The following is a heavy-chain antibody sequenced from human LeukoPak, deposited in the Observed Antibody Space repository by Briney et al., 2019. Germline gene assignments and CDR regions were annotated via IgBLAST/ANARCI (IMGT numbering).Heavy chain of an antibody. CDR2: ISSSSYI. V-gene: IGHV3-21*01. Sequence: GGSLRLSCAASGFTFSSYSMNWVRQAPGKGLEWVSSISSSSYIYYADSVKGRFTISRDNAKNSLYLQMNSLRAEDTAVYYCARGPYGVLDAFDIWGQGTMVTVSS. D-gene: IGHD4-17*01. CDR1: GFTFSSYS. J-gene: IGHJ3*02. CDR3: ARGPYGVLDAFDI.